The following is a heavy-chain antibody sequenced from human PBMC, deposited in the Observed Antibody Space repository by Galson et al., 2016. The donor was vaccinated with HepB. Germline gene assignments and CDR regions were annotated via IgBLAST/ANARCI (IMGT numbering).Heavy chain of an antibody. J-gene: IGHJ3*02. CDR2: INSDGNTT. Sequence: SLRLSCAASGFTFSSYWMHWVRQAPGKGLVWVSRINSDGNTTNYADSVKGRFTISRDNAKNTLYLQMNSLRAEDTAVYYCAREGYYYDNSFFRRENAFDMWGQGTMVTVSS. CDR1: GFTFSSYW. V-gene: IGHV3-74*01. D-gene: IGHD3-22*01. CDR3: AREGYYYDNSFFRRENAFDM.